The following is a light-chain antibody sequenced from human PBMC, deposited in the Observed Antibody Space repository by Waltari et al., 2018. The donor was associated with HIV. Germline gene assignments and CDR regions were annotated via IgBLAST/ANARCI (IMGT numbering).Light chain of an antibody. Sequence: EIVLTQSPGALSLSPGERVTLSGRASQTVTSFYLAWYQQKPGQAPRLLIYGASSRATGIPDMFSGSGSGTDFTLTINRLEPEEFAVYYCQQYVSSPLTFGHGTRLEL. J-gene: IGKJ2*01. CDR1: QTVTSFY. V-gene: IGKV3-20*01. CDR3: QQYVSSPLT. CDR2: GAS.